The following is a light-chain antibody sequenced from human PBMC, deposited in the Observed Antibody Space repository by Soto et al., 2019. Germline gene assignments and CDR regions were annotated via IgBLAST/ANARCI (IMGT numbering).Light chain of an antibody. V-gene: IGLV2-23*02. CDR3: CSYAGTSSFVL. CDR1: RTDVGSYDL. CDR2: EVT. J-gene: IGLJ2*01. Sequence: QSALTQPASVSGSSGKSITISCTGTRTDVGSYDLVSWYQQLPGKVPKLVIYEVTKRPSGVSNRFSGSKSGNTASLTISGLQAEDEADYYCCSYAGTSSFVLFGGGTKLNV.